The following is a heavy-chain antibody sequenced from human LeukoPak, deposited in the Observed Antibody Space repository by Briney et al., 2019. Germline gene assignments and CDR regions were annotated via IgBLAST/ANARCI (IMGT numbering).Heavy chain of an antibody. J-gene: IGHJ6*03. CDR1: GGSISSYY. Sequence: SETLSLTCTVSGGSISSYYWSWIRQPPGKGLEWIGYIYYSGSTNYNPSLKSRVTMSVDTSKNQFSLKLSSVTAADTAVYYCARSVGIHYYYMDVWGKGTTVTVSS. CDR3: ARSVGIHYYYMDV. V-gene: IGHV4-59*12. CDR2: IYYSGST. D-gene: IGHD2-21*01.